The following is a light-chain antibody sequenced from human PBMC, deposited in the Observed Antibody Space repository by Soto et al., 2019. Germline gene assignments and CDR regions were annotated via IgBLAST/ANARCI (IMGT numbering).Light chain of an antibody. CDR3: QQYANSRT. V-gene: IGKV3-20*01. CDR1: QIVSSGY. CDR2: HAS. Sequence: EIVLTQSPGTLSLFPGERATISCRASQIVSSGYLGWYQQKPGQAPRLLIQHASSRAAGVPDRFGGSGSGTDFILTISRLEPEDFAVYYCQQYANSRTFGQGTKVEI. J-gene: IGKJ1*01.